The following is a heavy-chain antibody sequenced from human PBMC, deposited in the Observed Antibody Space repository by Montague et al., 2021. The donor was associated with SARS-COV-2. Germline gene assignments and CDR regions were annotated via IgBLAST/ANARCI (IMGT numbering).Heavy chain of an antibody. CDR3: ARGQPPRITFGGIISYGLDV. CDR2: INHSGST. Sequence: SETLSLTCAVYGGSLSGYYWTWIRQPPGKGLEWIGEINHSGSTNYNPSLKSRVTISVDTSKNQFSLKLRSVTTADTAVYYYARGQPPRITFGGIISYGLDVWGQGTTVTVSS. D-gene: IGHD3-16*02. CDR1: GGSLSGYY. J-gene: IGHJ6*02. V-gene: IGHV4-34*01.